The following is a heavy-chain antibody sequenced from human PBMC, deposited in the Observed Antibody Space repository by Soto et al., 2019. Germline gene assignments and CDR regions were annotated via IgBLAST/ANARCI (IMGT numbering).Heavy chain of an antibody. CDR2: IYYSGST. V-gene: IGHV4-31*03. Sequence: TLSLTCTVSGGSISSGGYYWSWIRQHPGKGPEWIGYIYYSGSTYYNPSLKSRVTISVDTSKNQFSLKLSSVTAADTAVYYCARDQYDFWSGYYSPYYYGMDVWGQGTTVTVSS. D-gene: IGHD3-3*01. CDR3: ARDQYDFWSGYYSPYYYGMDV. J-gene: IGHJ6*02. CDR1: GGSISSGGYY.